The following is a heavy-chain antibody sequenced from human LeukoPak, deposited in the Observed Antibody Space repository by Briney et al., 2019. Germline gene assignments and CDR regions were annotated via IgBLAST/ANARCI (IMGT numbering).Heavy chain of an antibody. CDR1: GFTFNNYW. D-gene: IGHD2-2*01. J-gene: IGHJ4*02. Sequence: GGSLRLSCVVSGFTFNNYWMAWVRQAPGKGLEGVANIKEDGSEKYYVDSVKGRFTISRDNAENSLYLQMNSLRTDDTAVYYCARGYCSGDNCYAGPNFDFWGQGTLVTVSS. CDR2: IKEDGSEK. V-gene: IGHV3-7*03. CDR3: ARGYCSGDNCYAGPNFDF.